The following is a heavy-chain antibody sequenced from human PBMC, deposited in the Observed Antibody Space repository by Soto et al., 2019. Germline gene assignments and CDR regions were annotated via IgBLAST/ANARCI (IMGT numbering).Heavy chain of an antibody. CDR2: IYPGDSDT. CDR3: AASIFYYGMDV. J-gene: IGHJ6*02. Sequence: GESLKISCKGSGYTFTNYWIGWVRQMPGKGLEWMGIIYPGDSDTKYNPSFQGQVAISADKSITTTYLRWTSLKASDTAIYYCAASIFYYGMDVWGQGTTVTVSS. V-gene: IGHV5-51*01. CDR1: GYTFTNYW.